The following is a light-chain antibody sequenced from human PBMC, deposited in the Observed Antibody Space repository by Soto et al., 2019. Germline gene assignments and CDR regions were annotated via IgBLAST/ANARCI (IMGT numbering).Light chain of an antibody. Sequence: EIMMTQSPATLSVSPGERATLSCRASQRVSSNLAWYQQKPGQAPRLLIYGASTRATGIPARFSGSGSGTEFTLTISSLQSEDFAVYYCQQYNNWPRTFGQGTKVEI. CDR2: GAS. CDR1: QRVSSN. CDR3: QQYNNWPRT. V-gene: IGKV3-15*01. J-gene: IGKJ1*01.